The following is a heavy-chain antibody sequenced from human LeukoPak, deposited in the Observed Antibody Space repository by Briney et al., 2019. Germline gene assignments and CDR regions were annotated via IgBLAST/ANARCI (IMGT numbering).Heavy chain of an antibody. CDR2: IHPNSGGT. Sequence: ASVKVSCKASGYTFTGYYMHWVRQAPGQGLKWMGWIHPNSGGTNYAQKFQGRVTVTRDTSTSTVHMELSGLRSEDTAVYYCARDQEAFDYWGQGTLVTVSS. V-gene: IGHV1-2*02. CDR3: ARDQEAFDY. J-gene: IGHJ4*02. CDR1: GYTFTGYY.